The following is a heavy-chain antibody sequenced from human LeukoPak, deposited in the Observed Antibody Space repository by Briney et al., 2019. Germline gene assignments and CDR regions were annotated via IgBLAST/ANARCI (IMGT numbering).Heavy chain of an antibody. D-gene: IGHD6-6*01. CDR3: ASGGRPFY. CDR2: INEDGSDK. CDR1: GFTFSNAW. J-gene: IGHJ4*02. V-gene: IGHV3-7*01. Sequence: GGSLRLSCAASGFTFSNAWMSWVRQAPGKGLEWVANINEDGSDKYYVDSVKGRFAISRDNAKNSLYLQLNSLRAEDTAVYYCASGGRPFYWGQGTLVTVSS.